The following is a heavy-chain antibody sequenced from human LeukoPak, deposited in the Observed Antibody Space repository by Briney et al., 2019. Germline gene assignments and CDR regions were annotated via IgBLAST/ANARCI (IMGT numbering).Heavy chain of an antibody. CDR3: ARSYCSSTSCYIYWFDP. J-gene: IGHJ5*02. V-gene: IGHV4-34*01. Sequence: SQTLSLTCAVYGGSFSGYYWSWIRQPPGKVLDWVGEVNHRGSTNYNPSLKSRVTISVDTSKNQFSLKLSSVTAADTAVYYCARSYCSSTSCYIYWFDPWGQGTLVTVSS. CDR1: GGSFSGYY. CDR2: VNHRGST. D-gene: IGHD2-2*02.